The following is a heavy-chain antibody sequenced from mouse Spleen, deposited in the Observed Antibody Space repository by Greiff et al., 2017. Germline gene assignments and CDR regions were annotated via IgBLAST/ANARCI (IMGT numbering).Heavy chain of an antibody. CDR2: ISSGGSYT. CDR1: GFTFSSYA. Sequence: EVKLMESGGGLVKPGGSLKLSCAASGFTFSSYAMSWVRQTPEKRLEWVATISSGGSYTYYPDSVKGRFTISRDNAKNTLYLQMSSLRSEDTAMYYCARSGMYYFDYWGQGTTRTVSS. D-gene: IGHD1-1*02. CDR3: ARSGMYYFDY. J-gene: IGHJ2*01. V-gene: IGHV5-9-1*01.